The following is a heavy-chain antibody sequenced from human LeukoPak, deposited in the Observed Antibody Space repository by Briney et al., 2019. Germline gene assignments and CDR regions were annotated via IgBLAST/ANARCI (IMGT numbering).Heavy chain of an antibody. CDR3: ARAGPRAGQQLVQDYYYYGMDV. CDR2: FDPEDGET. V-gene: IGHV1-24*01. D-gene: IGHD6-13*01. CDR1: GYTLTELS. J-gene: IGHJ6*02. Sequence: ASVKVSCKVSGYTLTELSMHWVRQAPGKGLEWMGGFDPEDGETIYAQKFQGRVTMTEDTSTDTAYMELSSLRSEDTAVYYCARAGPRAGQQLVQDYYYYGMDVWGQGTTVTVSS.